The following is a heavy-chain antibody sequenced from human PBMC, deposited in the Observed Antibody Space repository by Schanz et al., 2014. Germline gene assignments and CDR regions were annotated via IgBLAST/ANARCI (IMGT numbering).Heavy chain of an antibody. V-gene: IGHV3-33*01. J-gene: IGHJ4*02. CDR1: GFTFSSYG. Sequence: VQLVESGGGVVQPGRSLRLSCAASGFTFSSYGMHWVRQAPGKGLEWVAVIWYDGSNKYYADSVQGRFSISRDNSKNTLYLQMNSLRTEDTAVYYCARDHTTESYYSAGPPIDYWGQGTLXTVSS. CDR3: ARDHTTESYYSAGPPIDY. D-gene: IGHD1-26*01. CDR2: IWYDGSNK.